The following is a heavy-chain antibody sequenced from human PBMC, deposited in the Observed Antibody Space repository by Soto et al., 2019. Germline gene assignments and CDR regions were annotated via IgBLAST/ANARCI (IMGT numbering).Heavy chain of an antibody. CDR3: ARESDWPRGYFES. CDR1: GGSISSGYYF. J-gene: IGHJ4*02. D-gene: IGHD2-21*01. CDR2: ISYSGST. Sequence: QVQLQESGPGLVKPSQTLSLTCTVSGGSISSGYYFCTWIRQLPGKGLEWIGYISYSGSTQYNPSLKSRVTMSVATSENQFSLNLSSVTAADTAVYYCARESDWPRGYFESWGQGALVTVSS. V-gene: IGHV4-31*03.